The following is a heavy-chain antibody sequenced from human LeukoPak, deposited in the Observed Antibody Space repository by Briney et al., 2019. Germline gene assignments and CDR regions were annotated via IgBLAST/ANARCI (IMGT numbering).Heavy chain of an antibody. D-gene: IGHD3-22*01. CDR1: GASVSSTY. Sequence: ETLSLTCAVSGASVSSTYWWSWVRQPPGKGLEWVSVIYSGGSTYYADSVKGRFTISRDNSKNTLYLQMNSLRAEDTAVYYCARVGSSGYWLDYWGQGTLVTVSS. J-gene: IGHJ4*02. CDR3: ARVGSSGYWLDY. V-gene: IGHV3-53*01. CDR2: IYSGGST.